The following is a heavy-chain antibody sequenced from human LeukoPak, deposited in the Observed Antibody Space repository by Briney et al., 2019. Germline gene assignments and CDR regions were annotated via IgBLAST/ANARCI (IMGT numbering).Heavy chain of an antibody. CDR2: IGDNGYNT. Sequence: PGGSLRLSCAASGFAFTSYAMSWVRQAPGKGLEWVSAIGDNGYNTYYADSVKGRFTISRDNSKNTLYLQMNSLRAEDTAVYYCAKIKQSAIDYWGQGTLVTVSS. D-gene: IGHD3-3*01. CDR3: AKIKQSAIDY. J-gene: IGHJ4*02. V-gene: IGHV3-23*01. CDR1: GFAFTSYA.